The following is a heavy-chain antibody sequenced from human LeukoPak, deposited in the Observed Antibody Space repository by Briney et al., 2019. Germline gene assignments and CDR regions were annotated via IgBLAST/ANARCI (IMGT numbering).Heavy chain of an antibody. CDR1: GFTFNSYA. CDR2: ISGSGGST. D-gene: IGHD3-16*02. J-gene: IGHJ4*02. V-gene: IGHV3-23*01. Sequence: GGSLRLSCAASGFTFNSYAMSWVRQAPGKGLEWVSAISGSGGSTYYADSVKGRFTISRDSSKSTLYLQMNSLRAEDTAVYYCAKGLPGGVIAGHDYWGQGTLVTVSS. CDR3: AKGLPGGVIAGHDY.